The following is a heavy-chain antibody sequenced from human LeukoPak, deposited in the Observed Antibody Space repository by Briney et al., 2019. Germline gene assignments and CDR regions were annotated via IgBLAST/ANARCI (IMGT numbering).Heavy chain of an antibody. Sequence: GGSLRLSCAASGFTFSDSYMSWVRQAPGKGLEWVSYISSSGTTIYYADSVKGRFTISRDNAKNSLYLRMNGLRAEDTAVYYCTREGSSWRGGYYFDCWGQGTLVTVSS. CDR2: ISSSGTTI. J-gene: IGHJ4*02. CDR3: TREGSSWRGGYYFDC. CDR1: GFTFSDSY. V-gene: IGHV3-11*01. D-gene: IGHD6-13*01.